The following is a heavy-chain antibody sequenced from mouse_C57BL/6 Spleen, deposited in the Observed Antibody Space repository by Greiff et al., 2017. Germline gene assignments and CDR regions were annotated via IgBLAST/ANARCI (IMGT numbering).Heavy chain of an antibody. D-gene: IGHD2-1*01. CDR3: ARGRGYYGNYYAMDY. CDR1: GYTFTSYW. CDR2: INPSNGGT. J-gene: IGHJ4*01. Sequence: QVQLQQPGTELVKPGASVKLSCKASGYTFTSYWMHWVKQRPGQGLEWIGNINPSNGGTNYNEKFKSKATLTVDKSSSTAYMQLSSLTSEDSAVYYCARGRGYYGNYYAMDYWGQGTSVTVSS. V-gene: IGHV1-53*01.